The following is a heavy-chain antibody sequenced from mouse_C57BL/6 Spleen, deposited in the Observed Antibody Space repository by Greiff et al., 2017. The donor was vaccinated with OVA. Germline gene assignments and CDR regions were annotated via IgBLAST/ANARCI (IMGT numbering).Heavy chain of an antibody. D-gene: IGHD2-5*01. Sequence: EVQLQESGGDLVKPGGSLKLSCAASGFTFSSYGMSWVRQTPDKRLEWVATISSGGSYTYYPDSVKGRFTISRDNAKNTLYLQMSSLKSEDTAMYYCAREGVYSNYWYFDVWGTGTTVTVSS. CDR1: GFTFSSYG. V-gene: IGHV5-6*01. CDR3: AREGVYSNYWYFDV. CDR2: ISSGGSYT. J-gene: IGHJ1*03.